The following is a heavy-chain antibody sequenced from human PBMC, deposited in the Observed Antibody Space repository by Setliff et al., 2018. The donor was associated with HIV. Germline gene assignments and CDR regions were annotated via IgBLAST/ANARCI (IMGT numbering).Heavy chain of an antibody. Sequence: PSETLLTCAVSGVSVNNDDDYWGWIRQPPGKGLEWIAIIHQSGTAHKRPSLKSRVTISIDTSENLFSLKLSGVTAADTAIYYCARQVGEGKWYLDSWGHGTLVTVSS. J-gene: IGHJ4*01. D-gene: IGHD1-26*01. V-gene: IGHV4-39*01. CDR3: ARQVGEGKWYLDS. CDR2: IHQSGTA. CDR1: GVSVNNDDDY.